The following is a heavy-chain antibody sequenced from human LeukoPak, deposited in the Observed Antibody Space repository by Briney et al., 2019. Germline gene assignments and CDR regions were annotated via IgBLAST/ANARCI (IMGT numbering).Heavy chain of an antibody. Sequence: PSETLSLTCAVSGGSISSYYWSWIRQPPGKGLEWIGYIYYSGSTNYNPSLKSRVTISVDTSKNQFSLKLSSVTAADTAVYYCARATPRGHGSGSYSVDYWGQGTLVTVSS. J-gene: IGHJ4*02. V-gene: IGHV4-59*01. CDR3: ARATPRGHGSGSYSVDY. CDR1: GGSISSYY. CDR2: IYYSGST. D-gene: IGHD3-10*01.